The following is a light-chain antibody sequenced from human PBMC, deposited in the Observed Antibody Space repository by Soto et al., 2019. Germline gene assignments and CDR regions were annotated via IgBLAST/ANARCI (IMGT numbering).Light chain of an antibody. CDR1: QSVSYSSNDRNF. V-gene: IGKV4-1*01. J-gene: IGKJ1*01. Sequence: DIELTQSPDSLAVSPGERATISCNSSQSVSYSSNDRNFVAWYQQKAGQSPKLLLHWASIRESGVPDRFSGSASGTDFTLTISGLQAEDVAVYYCHQYYRSPWTFGQGTKVDIK. CDR3: HQYYRSPWT. CDR2: WAS.